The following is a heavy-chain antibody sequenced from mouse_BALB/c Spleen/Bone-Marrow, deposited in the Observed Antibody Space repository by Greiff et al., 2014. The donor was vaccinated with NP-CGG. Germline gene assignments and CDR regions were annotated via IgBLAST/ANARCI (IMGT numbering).Heavy chain of an antibody. V-gene: IGHV3-2*02. CDR1: GYSITSDYA. D-gene: IGHD2-4*01. CDR2: ISYSGST. J-gene: IGHJ2*01. Sequence: VQLKESGPGLVKPSQSLSLTCTVTGYSITSDYAWNWIRPFPGNKLEWMGYISYSGSTSYNPSLKSRISITRDTSKNQFFLQLNSVTAEDTATYYCTRYDYDGVDYWGQGTTLTVSS. CDR3: TRYDYDGVDY.